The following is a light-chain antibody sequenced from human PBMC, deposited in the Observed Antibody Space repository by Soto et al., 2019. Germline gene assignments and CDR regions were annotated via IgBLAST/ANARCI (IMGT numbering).Light chain of an antibody. CDR2: AAS. J-gene: IGKJ4*01. Sequence: DIQMTQSPSSLSASVGDRVTITCRASQSISSSLNWYQQKTGKAPKVLIYAASTLQSGVPSRFSGSGSGTDFTLTISSLQPEDFATYYCQQSYSIPLTFGGGTKVEIK. CDR1: QSISSS. V-gene: IGKV1-39*01. CDR3: QQSYSIPLT.